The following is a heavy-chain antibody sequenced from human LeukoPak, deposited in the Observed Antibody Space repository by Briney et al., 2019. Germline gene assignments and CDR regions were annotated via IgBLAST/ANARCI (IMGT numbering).Heavy chain of an antibody. CDR2: IYHSGST. CDR3: ARLSYGYDVGIDY. J-gene: IGHJ4*02. CDR1: GYSISSGYY. V-gene: IGHV4-38-2*01. Sequence: KASETLSLTCAVSGYSISSGYYWGWIRQPPGKGLEWIGSIYHSGSTYYNPSLKSRVTISVDTSKNQFSLKLSSVTAADTAVYYCARLSYGYDVGIDYWGQGTLVTVSS. D-gene: IGHD5-12*01.